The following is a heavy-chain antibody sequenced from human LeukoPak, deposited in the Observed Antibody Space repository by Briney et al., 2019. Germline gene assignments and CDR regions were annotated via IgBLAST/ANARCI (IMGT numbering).Heavy chain of an antibody. J-gene: IGHJ4*02. CDR1: GYTFTGYY. CDR2: INPNSGGT. Sequence: ASVKVSCKASGYTFTGYYMHWVRQAPGQGLEWMGWINPNSGGTNYAQKFQGRVTMTRDTSISTAYKELSRLRSDDTAVYYCARDGGYCSSTSCPRHFDYWGQGTLVTVSS. V-gene: IGHV1-2*02. CDR3: ARDGGYCSSTSCPRHFDY. D-gene: IGHD2-2*01.